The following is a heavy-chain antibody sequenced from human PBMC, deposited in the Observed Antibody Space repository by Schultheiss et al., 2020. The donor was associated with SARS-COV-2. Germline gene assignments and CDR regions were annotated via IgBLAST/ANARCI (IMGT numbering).Heavy chain of an antibody. CDR1: GYTFTSYG. CDR3: ATDDPLGDYNLPPNMRGMDV. Sequence: SVKVSCKASGYTFTSYGISWVRQAPGQGLEWMGWISPFFGTANYAQKFQGRVTITADESTSTAYMELSSLRSEDTAVYYCATDDPLGDYNLPPNMRGMDVWGQGTTVTVSS. D-gene: IGHD4-17*01. V-gene: IGHV1-69*13. J-gene: IGHJ6*02. CDR2: ISPFFGTA.